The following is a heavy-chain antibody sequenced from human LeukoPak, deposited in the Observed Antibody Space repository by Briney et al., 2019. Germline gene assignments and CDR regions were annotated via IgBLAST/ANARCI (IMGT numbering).Heavy chain of an antibody. CDR1: GGSFSGYY. V-gene: IGHV4-34*01. J-gene: IGHJ4*02. CDR3: ARGASP. CDR2: INHSGST. Sequence: SETLSLTCAVYGGSFSGYYWSWIRQPPGKGPEWIGEINHSGSTNYNPSLKSRVTISVDTSKNQFSLKLNSVTAADTAVYYCARGASPWGQGTLVTVSS.